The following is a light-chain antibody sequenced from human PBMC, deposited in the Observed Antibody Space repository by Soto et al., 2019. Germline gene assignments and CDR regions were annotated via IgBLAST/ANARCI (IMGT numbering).Light chain of an antibody. Sequence: DIQVTQSPSAMSAAVGDRVTITCRTSQDISNRLGWFQQRPGKAPKRLISSASTLATGVPSRFSGTGSGTEFTLTISSLQPEDFATSYCQQHAADPRDFGQGTKADI. CDR2: SAS. CDR1: QDISNR. V-gene: IGKV1-17*03. CDR3: QQHAADPRD. J-gene: IGKJ1*01.